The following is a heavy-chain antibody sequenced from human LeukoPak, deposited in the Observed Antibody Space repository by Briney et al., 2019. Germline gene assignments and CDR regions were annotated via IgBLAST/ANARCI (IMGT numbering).Heavy chain of an antibody. CDR1: GGSISGWH. D-gene: IGHD6-19*01. J-gene: IGHJ4*02. CDR3: ARETSLAGFASGLGFNY. V-gene: IGHV4-59*01. CDR2: IYGSGYT. Sequence: SETLPLTCTVSGGSISGWHWSWIRQPPWKGLEWIGYIYGSGYTNYNPSLKSRVTMSIDTSKNHFSLKLTSVTAADTATYYCARETSLAGFASGLGFNYWGQGILVTVSS.